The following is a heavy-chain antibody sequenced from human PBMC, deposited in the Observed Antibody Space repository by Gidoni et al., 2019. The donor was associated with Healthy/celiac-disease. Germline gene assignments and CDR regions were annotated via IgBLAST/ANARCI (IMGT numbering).Heavy chain of an antibody. V-gene: IGHV3-49*04. CDR2: IRSKAYGGTT. CDR1: GFTVGDDA. CDR3: TSGYYDSSGYYTYYYYYYGMDV. D-gene: IGHD3-22*01. J-gene: IGHJ6*02. Sequence: EVQLVESGGGLVQPGRSLRRYCTAAGFTVGDDAMSWVRTAPGKGLEWVGFIRSKAYGGTTEYAASVKGRFTISRDDSKSIAYLQMNSLKTEDTAVYYCTSGYYDSSGYYTYYYYYYGMDVWGQGTTVTVSS.